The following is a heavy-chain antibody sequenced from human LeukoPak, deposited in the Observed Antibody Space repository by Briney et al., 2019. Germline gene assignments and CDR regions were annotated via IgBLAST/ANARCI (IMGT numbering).Heavy chain of an antibody. J-gene: IGHJ4*02. Sequence: PGGSLRLSCAASGFTFSNAWMSWVRQAPGKGLEWVANIKQDGSEKYYVDSVKGRFTISRDNAKNSLYLQMNSLRAEDTAVYYCATTPPNYYDSSGYHPSWGQGTLVTVSS. CDR2: IKQDGSEK. D-gene: IGHD3-22*01. CDR3: ATTPPNYYDSSGYHPS. CDR1: GFTFSNAW. V-gene: IGHV3-7*03.